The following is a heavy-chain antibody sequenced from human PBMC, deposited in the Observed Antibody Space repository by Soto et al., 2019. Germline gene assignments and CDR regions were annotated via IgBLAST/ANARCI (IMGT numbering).Heavy chain of an antibody. CDR1: GDSVSSNSAA. Sequence: SQTLSLTCAISGDSVSSNSAAWNWIRQSPSRGLEWLGRTYYRSKWYNDYAVSVKSRITINPDTSKNQFSLQLNSVTPEDMAVYYCAREGYCSGGSCYSPDYYYYGMDVWGQGTTVTVSS. D-gene: IGHD2-15*01. CDR3: AREGYCSGGSCYSPDYYYYGMDV. V-gene: IGHV6-1*01. CDR2: TYYRSKWYN. J-gene: IGHJ6*02.